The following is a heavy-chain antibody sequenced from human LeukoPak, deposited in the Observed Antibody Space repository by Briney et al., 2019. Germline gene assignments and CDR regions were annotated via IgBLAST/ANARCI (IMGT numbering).Heavy chain of an antibody. CDR2: IYHSGST. CDR1: GGSISSSNW. Sequence: SETLSLTCAVSGGSISSSNWWSWVRQPPGKGLEWIGEIYHSGSTNYNPSLKSRVTISVDTSKNQFSLKLSSVTAADTAVYYCARLVLQNWFDPWGQGTLVTVSS. CDR3: ARLVLQNWFDP. V-gene: IGHV4-4*02. J-gene: IGHJ5*02.